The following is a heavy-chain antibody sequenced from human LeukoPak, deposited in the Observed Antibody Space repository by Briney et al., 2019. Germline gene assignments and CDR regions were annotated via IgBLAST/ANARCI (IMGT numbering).Heavy chain of an antibody. V-gene: IGHV3-21*01. D-gene: IGHD1-1*01. CDR1: GFTFSSYS. CDR2: ISSSSSYI. J-gene: IGHJ3*02. CDR3: ARRALLQHDAFDI. Sequence: PGGSLRLSCAASGFTFSSYSMNWVRQAPGKGLEWVSSISSSSSYIYYADSVKGRFTISRDNAKNSLYLQMNSLRAEDTAVYYCARRALLQHDAFDIWGQGTMVTVSS.